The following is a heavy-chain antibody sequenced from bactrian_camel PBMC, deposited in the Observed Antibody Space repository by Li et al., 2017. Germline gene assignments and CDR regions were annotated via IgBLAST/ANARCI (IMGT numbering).Heavy chain of an antibody. D-gene: IGHD4*01. Sequence: HVQLVESGGGLVQPGGSLRLSCAASGFTPRAYYINWLRQPPGKSLEWVSSIFSDGTKPLYVDFVEGRFTISRDNAKNIVYLQMDQVKFEDTALYYCVASSSPATIAGRLGPGTQVTVS. V-gene: IGHV3S5*01. CDR1: GFTPRAYY. J-gene: IGHJ4*01. CDR2: IFSDGTKP.